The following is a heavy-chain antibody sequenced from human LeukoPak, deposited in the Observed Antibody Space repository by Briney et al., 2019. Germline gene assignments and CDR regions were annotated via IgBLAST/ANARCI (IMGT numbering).Heavy chain of an antibody. Sequence: GGSLRLSCAASGFTFSSYWMHWVRQAPGKGLVWVSRINSDGSSTSYADSVKGRFTISRDNAKNSLYLQMNSLRAEDTAVYYCAGSIGDFWSGYYAYYYYYGMDVWGQGTTVTVSS. CDR3: AGSIGDFWSGYYAYYYYYGMDV. CDR2: INSDGSST. CDR1: GFTFSSYW. J-gene: IGHJ6*02. D-gene: IGHD3-3*01. V-gene: IGHV3-74*01.